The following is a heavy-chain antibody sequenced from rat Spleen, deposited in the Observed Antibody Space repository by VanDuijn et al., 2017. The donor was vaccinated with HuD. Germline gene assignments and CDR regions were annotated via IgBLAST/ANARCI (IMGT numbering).Heavy chain of an antibody. CDR3: ATYNSGYDWFAY. Sequence: EVQLQESGPGLVKPSQSLSLTCSVTGYSITSNYWGWIRKFPGNKMEWMGYISYSGSTSYNPSLKSRISITRDTSKNQFFLQLNSITTEDTATYYCATYNSGYDWFAYWGQGTLVTVSS. D-gene: IGHD4-3*01. CDR2: ISYSGST. J-gene: IGHJ3*01. V-gene: IGHV3-1*01. CDR1: GYSITSNY.